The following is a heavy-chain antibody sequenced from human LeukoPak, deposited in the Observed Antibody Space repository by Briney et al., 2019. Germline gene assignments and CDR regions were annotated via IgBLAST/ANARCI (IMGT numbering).Heavy chain of an antibody. V-gene: IGHV3-23*01. Sequence: GGSPRLSCAASKFTFANSAMKWVRQAPGKGLEWVSTISGSGGTYYADSVKGRFTISRDNSKNTLYLQINNLRVEDTAIYYCAKGDYGYYYYMDVWGKGTTVTVSS. CDR2: ISGSGGT. CDR1: KFTFANSA. J-gene: IGHJ6*03. CDR3: AKGDYGYYYYMDV. D-gene: IGHD4-17*01.